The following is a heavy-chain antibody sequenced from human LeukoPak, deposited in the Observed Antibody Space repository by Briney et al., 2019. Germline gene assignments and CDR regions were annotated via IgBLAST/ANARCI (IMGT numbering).Heavy chain of an antibody. CDR1: GGSISSSSYY. Sequence: PSETLSLTCTVSGGSISSSSYYWGWIRQPPGKGLEWIGSIYYSGSTYYNPSLKSRVTISVDTSKNQFSLKVSSVTAADTAGYYCARGTSNVLGHFDWLHMDVWGKGTTVTVSS. J-gene: IGHJ6*03. CDR2: IYYSGST. CDR3: ARGTSNVLGHFDWLHMDV. D-gene: IGHD3-9*01. V-gene: IGHV4-39*07.